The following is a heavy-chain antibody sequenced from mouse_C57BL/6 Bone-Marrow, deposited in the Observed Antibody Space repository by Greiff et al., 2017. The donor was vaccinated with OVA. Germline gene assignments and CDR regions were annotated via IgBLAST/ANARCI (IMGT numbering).Heavy chain of an antibody. V-gene: IGHV1-22*01. J-gene: IGHJ1*03. CDR2: INPNNGGT. CDR1: GYTFTDYN. Sequence: EVKLMESGPELVKPGASVKMSCKASGYTFTDYNMHWVKQSHGKSLEWIGYINPNNGGTSYNQKFKGKATLTVNKSSSTAYMELRSLTSEDSAVYYCARCYGPSYWYFDVWGTGTTVTVSS. D-gene: IGHD1-2*01. CDR3: ARCYGPSYWYFDV.